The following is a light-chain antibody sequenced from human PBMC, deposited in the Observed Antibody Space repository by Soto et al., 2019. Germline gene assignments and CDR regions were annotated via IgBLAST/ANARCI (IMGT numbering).Light chain of an antibody. J-gene: IGKJ1*01. CDR2: GGS. CDR1: QNIRGNE. V-gene: IGKV3-20*01. Sequence: EVVLTQSPGALSLSPGEGVTLSCRASQNIRGNELAWYRQKRGQAPRLLIYGGSSRAEGIPDRFSGRGTGTNFTLTISRLEPEDSAVCYCQDYGTSHPWTFGQGTKLEIK. CDR3: QDYGTSHPWT.